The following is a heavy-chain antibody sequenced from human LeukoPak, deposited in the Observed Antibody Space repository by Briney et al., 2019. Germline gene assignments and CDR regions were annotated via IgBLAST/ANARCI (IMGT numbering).Heavy chain of an antibody. CDR3: ARVRLRYFDWQGD. J-gene: IGHJ4*02. CDR2: INPNSGGT. V-gene: IGHV1-2*06. Sequence: GASVKVSCKASGYTFTGYYMHWVRQAPGQGLEWMGRINPNSGGTNYAQKFQGRVTMTRDTSISTAYMELSRLRSDDTAVYYCARVRLRYFDWQGDWGQGTLVTVSS. D-gene: IGHD3-9*01. CDR1: GYTFTGYY.